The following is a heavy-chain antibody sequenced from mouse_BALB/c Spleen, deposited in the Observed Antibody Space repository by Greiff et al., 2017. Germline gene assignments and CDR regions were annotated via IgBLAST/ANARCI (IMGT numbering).Heavy chain of an antibody. J-gene: IGHJ2*01. CDR3: ARGGNWAGNFDY. D-gene: IGHD4-1*01. CDR1: GFNIKDTY. Sequence: EVKLQESGAELVKPGASVKLSCTASGFNIKDTYMHWVKQRPEQGLEWIGRIDPANGNTKYDPKFQGKATITADTSSNTAYLQLSSLTSEDTAVYYCARGGNWAGNFDYWGQGTTLTVSS. V-gene: IGHV14-3*02. CDR2: IDPANGNT.